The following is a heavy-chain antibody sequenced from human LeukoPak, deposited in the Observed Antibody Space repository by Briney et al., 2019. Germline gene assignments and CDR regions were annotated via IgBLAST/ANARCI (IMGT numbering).Heavy chain of an antibody. V-gene: IGHV5-51*01. Sequence: GESLKISCKGSGYSFTSYWTAWVRQMPGEGLEWMGIIYPGDSDIRYSPSFQGQVTISADKSISTAYLQWSSLKASDTAMYYCARSLYTAPDYWGQGTLVTVSS. J-gene: IGHJ4*02. CDR1: GYSFTSYW. CDR2: IYPGDSDI. CDR3: ARSLYTAPDY. D-gene: IGHD5-18*01.